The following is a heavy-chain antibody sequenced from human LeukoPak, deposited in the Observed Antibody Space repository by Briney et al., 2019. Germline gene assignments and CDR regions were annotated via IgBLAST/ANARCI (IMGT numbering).Heavy chain of an antibody. J-gene: IGHJ4*02. CDR2: ISTSGGST. V-gene: IGHV3-23*01. CDR1: GFTSSSYA. Sequence: GGSLRLSCAASGFTSSSYAMSWVRQAPGKGLEWVSVISTSGGSTDNADSVKGRFTISRDNSKNTLYLQMNSLRAEDTAVYYCAKKDCSTTSCYKAFDSWGQGTLVTVSS. CDR3: AKKDCSTTSCYKAFDS. D-gene: IGHD2-2*02.